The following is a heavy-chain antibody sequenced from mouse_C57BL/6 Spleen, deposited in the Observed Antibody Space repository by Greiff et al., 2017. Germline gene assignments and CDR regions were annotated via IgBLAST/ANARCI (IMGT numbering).Heavy chain of an antibody. D-gene: IGHD2-5*01. CDR3: ARDRFYYSNYEAWFAY. J-gene: IGHJ3*01. CDR1: GYSITSGYY. Sequence: DVHLVESGPGLVKPSQSLSLTCSVTGYSITSGYYWNWIRQFPGNKLEWMGYISYDGSNNYNPSLKNRISITRDTSKNQFFLKLNSVTTEDTATYYCARDRFYYSNYEAWFAYWGQGTLVTVSA. V-gene: IGHV3-6*01. CDR2: ISYDGSN.